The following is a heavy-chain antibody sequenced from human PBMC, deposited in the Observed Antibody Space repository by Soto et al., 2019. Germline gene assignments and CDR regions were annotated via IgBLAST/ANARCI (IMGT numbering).Heavy chain of an antibody. CDR3: VRRFITATTPWSAFDV. J-gene: IGHJ3*01. CDR2: VSPGGDVS. V-gene: IGHV3-23*01. CDR1: GSTFSSFV. D-gene: IGHD1-20*01. Sequence: GGSLRLSCAASGSTFSSFVMNWVRQAPGKGLEWVSTVSPGGDVSHYTDSVKGRFTISRDNSRRTLHLQMDSLRAEDAAVYFCVRRFITATTPWSAFDVRGQGTVVT.